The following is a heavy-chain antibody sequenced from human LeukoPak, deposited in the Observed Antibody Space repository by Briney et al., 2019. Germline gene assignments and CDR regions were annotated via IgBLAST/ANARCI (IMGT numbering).Heavy chain of an antibody. J-gene: IGHJ4*02. V-gene: IGHV3-21*01. D-gene: IGHD6-13*01. CDR1: GFTFSSYS. CDR2: ISSSSSYI. Sequence: GGSLRLSCAASGFTFSSYSMNWVRQAPGKELEWVSSISSSSSYIYYADSVKGRFTISRDNAKNSLYLQMNSLRAEDTAVYYCARVAKIAAAGTGIFDYWGQGTLVTVSS. CDR3: ARVAKIAAAGTGIFDY.